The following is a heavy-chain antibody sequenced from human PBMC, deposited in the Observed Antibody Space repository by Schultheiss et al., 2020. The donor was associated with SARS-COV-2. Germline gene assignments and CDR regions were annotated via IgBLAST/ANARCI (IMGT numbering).Heavy chain of an antibody. CDR1: GGSISSYY. CDR3: AREGSTDGGNWFDP. D-gene: IGHD5-24*01. Sequence: SETLSLTCTVSGGSISSYYWSWIRQPPGKGLEWIGYIYYSGSTNYNPSLKSRVTISVDTSKNQFSLKLSSVTAADTAVYYCAREGSTDGGNWFDPWGQGTLVTVSS. CDR2: IYYSGST. V-gene: IGHV4-59*01. J-gene: IGHJ5*02.